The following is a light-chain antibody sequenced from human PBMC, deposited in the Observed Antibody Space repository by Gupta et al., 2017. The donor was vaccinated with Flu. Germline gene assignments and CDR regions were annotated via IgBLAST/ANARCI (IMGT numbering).Light chain of an antibody. Sequence: DIQMTQSPSTLSASVGDRVTITCRASQSVGRWLAWYQQKPGKAPRLLISEASNLESGVPSRFSGSGSGTELTLTISSLQPDDFGTYYCQQYNSPSGTFGQGTKVEIK. V-gene: IGKV1-5*03. CDR1: QSVGRW. CDR3: QQYNSPSGT. CDR2: EAS. J-gene: IGKJ1*01.